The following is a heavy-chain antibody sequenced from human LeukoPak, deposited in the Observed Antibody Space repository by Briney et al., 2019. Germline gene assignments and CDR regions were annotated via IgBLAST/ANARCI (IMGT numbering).Heavy chain of an antibody. CDR3: AKDGEYSSSWYFDY. D-gene: IGHD6-13*01. CDR1: GFTFSSYG. CDR2: ISYDGSNK. J-gene: IGHJ4*02. V-gene: IGHV3-30*18. Sequence: GGSLRLSCAASGFTFSSYGMHWVRQAPGKGLEWVAVISYDGSNKYYADSVKGRFTISRDNSKNTLYLQMNSLRAEDTAVYYCAKDGEYSSSWYFDYWGQGTLVTVSS.